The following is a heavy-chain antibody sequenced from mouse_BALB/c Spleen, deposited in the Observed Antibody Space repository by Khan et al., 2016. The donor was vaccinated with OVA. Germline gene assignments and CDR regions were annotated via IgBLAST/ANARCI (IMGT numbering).Heavy chain of an antibody. CDR2: IFPGSGVP. Sequence: QVQLQQSGPELVKPGASLKVSCKASGYTFTDYVIGWVRQRSRQGLEWIGDIFPGSGVPYYNEKFKDRATLTADKSSNTAYMQLNSLTYEDSAVYFWARGGYSVFAYWGQGTLVTVSA. J-gene: IGHJ3*01. D-gene: IGHD2-14*01. CDR3: ARGGYSVFAY. CDR1: GYTFTDYV. V-gene: IGHV1-81*01.